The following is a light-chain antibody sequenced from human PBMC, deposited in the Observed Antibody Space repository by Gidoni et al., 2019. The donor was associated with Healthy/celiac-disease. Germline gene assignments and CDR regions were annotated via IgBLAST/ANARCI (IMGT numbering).Light chain of an antibody. Sequence: DIPMTQSPSSLSASVGDRVTITCRASQSISSYLNWYQQKPGKAPKLLISAASSLQIGVPSRFSGSGSGTDFTLTISSLQPEDFATYYCQQSYSTPYTFGRXTKLEIK. V-gene: IGKV1-39*01. CDR1: QSISSY. J-gene: IGKJ2*01. CDR2: AAS. CDR3: QQSYSTPYT.